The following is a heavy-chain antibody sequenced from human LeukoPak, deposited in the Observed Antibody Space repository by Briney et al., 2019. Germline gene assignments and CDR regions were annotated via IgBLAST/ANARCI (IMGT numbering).Heavy chain of an antibody. CDR2: IIPIFGTA. Sequence: SVKVSCKASGGTFSSYAISWVRQAPGQGLEWMGGIIPIFGTANYAQKFQGSVTITADESTSTAYMELSSLRSEDTAVYYCAIFEGYCSSTSCYWVPFDPWGQGTLVTVSS. J-gene: IGHJ5*02. CDR1: GGTFSSYA. V-gene: IGHV1-69*13. CDR3: AIFEGYCSSTSCYWVPFDP. D-gene: IGHD2-2*01.